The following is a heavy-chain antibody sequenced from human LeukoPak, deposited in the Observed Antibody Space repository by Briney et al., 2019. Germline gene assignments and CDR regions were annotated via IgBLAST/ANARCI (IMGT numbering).Heavy chain of an antibody. CDR2: IIGNAGRT. J-gene: IGHJ4*02. V-gene: IGHV3-23*01. CDR1: GFTFSTYA. D-gene: IGHD6-19*01. CDR3: AKEGGPLSGWYFY. Sequence: GGSLRLSCAASGFTFSTYAMNWVRQAPGKGLEWVSGIIGNAGRTYYADSVKGRFTISRDNSKNTLYLQMNSLRAEDTAVYYCAKEGGPLSGWYFYWGQGTLVTVSS.